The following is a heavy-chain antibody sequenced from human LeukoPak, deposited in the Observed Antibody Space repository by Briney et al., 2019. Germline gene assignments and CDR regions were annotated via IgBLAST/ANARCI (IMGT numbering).Heavy chain of an antibody. V-gene: IGHV4-61*01. CDR1: GGSISSSSYY. D-gene: IGHD5-18*01. J-gene: IGHJ4*02. CDR3: ARCFADTALDH. Sequence: SETLSLTCTVSGGSISSSSYYWSWIRQSPGKGLEWIGYIYYSGNTNYNPSLKSRVTISVDTSKNQFSLKLSSVTAADTAVYYCARCFADTALDHWGQGTPVTVSS. CDR2: IYYSGNT.